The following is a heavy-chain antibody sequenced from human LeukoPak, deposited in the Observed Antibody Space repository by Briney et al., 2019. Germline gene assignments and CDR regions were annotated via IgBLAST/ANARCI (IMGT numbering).Heavy chain of an antibody. CDR1: GGTFRSYA. D-gene: IGHD2-2*02. V-gene: IGHV1-69*01. J-gene: IGHJ1*01. Sequence: PVKVSCKASGGTFRSYAISWVRQAPGQGLEWMGGIIPIFGTPNYAQNSQGRVTITADESTSTVYMELSSLRSEDTAVYYCARYEGYCSSISCYRYFQHWGQGTLVTVSS. CDR3: ARYEGYCSSISCYRYFQH. CDR2: IIPIFGTP.